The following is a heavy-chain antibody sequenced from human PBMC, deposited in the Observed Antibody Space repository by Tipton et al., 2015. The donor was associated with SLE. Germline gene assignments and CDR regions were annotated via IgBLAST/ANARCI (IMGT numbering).Heavy chain of an antibody. CDR3: ATGRVVRFRGTLPEYAFNI. V-gene: IGHV4-59*01. CDR2: IYYSGST. CDR1: GGSLSSYY. J-gene: IGHJ3*02. D-gene: IGHD3-3*01. Sequence: TLSLTCTVSGGSLSSYYWSWIRQPPGKGLEWIAYIYYSGSTDYNPSLRRRVTMSLATSKNQFSLKLNSVTGADTAVYYCATGRVVRFRGTLPEYAFNIWGQGTMVTVSS.